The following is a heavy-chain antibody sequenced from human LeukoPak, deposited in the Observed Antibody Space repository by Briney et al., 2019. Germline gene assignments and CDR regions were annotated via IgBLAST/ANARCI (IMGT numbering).Heavy chain of an antibody. Sequence: SETLSLTCTVSGDSISLYYWSWIRQPAGKGLEWIGRIHTSGSTNYNPSLKSRVTMSVDTSKNQFSLKLSSVTAADTAVYYCAADGGYSYGLDYWGQGTLVTVSS. CDR3: AADGGYSYGLDY. CDR2: IHTSGST. CDR1: GDSISLYY. D-gene: IGHD5-18*01. V-gene: IGHV4-4*07. J-gene: IGHJ4*02.